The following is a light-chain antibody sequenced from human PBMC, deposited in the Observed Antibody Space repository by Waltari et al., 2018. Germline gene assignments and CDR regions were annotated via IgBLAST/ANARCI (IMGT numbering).Light chain of an antibody. CDR3: QQYNNWPPGRT. V-gene: IGKV3-15*01. J-gene: IGKJ1*01. CDR2: GAS. CDR1: PSVNSN. Sequence: PGERATLSCRASPSVNSNLAWYQQKPGQAPRLLIYGASTRATGVPARFSGSGSGTDFTLTISSLQSEDFAVYYCQQYNNWPPGRTFGQGTKVEI.